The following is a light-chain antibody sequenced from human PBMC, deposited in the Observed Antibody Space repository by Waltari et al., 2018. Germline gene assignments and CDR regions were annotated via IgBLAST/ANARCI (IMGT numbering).Light chain of an antibody. V-gene: IGLV2-14*03. CDR1: SSDVGDHNY. CDR2: DVI. CDR3: SADTRGVV. Sequence: QSALTQIASVAGSPGQSITLPCTGTSSDVGDHNYVPWYQQHPGKLPKLLIYDVISRPSGVSTRFSGPKSGITASLTVSGLQADDEADYCCSADTRGVVFGGGPQLTVL. J-gene: IGLJ2*01.